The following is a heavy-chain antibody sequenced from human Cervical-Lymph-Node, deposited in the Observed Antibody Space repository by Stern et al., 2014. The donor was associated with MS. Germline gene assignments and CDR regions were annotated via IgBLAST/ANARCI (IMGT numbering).Heavy chain of an antibody. CDR3: ARDGSIYGITIPHDY. CDR1: GYTFNNYY. CDR2: VNPSGGHT. D-gene: IGHD3-3*01. J-gene: IGHJ4*02. Sequence: VQLVESGAEVKRPGASVKVYCKASGYTFNNYYIHWVRQAPGQGLEWMGTVNPSGGHTNFAPKFQGRLAMTRDTSTSTVYMELSSLRSDDTAVYFCARDGSIYGITIPHDYWGQGTLVTVSS. V-gene: IGHV1-46*02.